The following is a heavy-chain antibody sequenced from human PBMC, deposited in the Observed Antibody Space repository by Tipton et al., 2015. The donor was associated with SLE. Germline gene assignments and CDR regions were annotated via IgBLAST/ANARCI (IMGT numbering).Heavy chain of an antibody. CDR1: GYTFTSYG. V-gene: IGHV1-18*01. CDR2: INPNSGGT. CDR3: VRELVGGHFDY. J-gene: IGHJ4*02. D-gene: IGHD3-16*01. Sequence: QLVQSGAELKKPGASVKVSCKASGYTFTSYGISWVRQAPGQGLEWMGWINPNSGGTNYAQKFQGRVTMTRDTSTSTVYMELSSPTSEDTAVYYCVRELVGGHFDYWGQGTLVSVSS.